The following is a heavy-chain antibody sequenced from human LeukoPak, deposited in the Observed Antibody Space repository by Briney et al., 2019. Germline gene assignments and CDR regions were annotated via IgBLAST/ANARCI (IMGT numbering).Heavy chain of an antibody. V-gene: IGHV4-39*07. J-gene: IGHJ5*02. Sequence: SETLSLTCTVSGGSISSSNYYWGWIRQPPGKGLEWIGSIYYSGSTYYNPSLKSRVIVSLDTSKNQFSLKLTSVTAADTAVYYCARDTGQYAPGTPGFTRFDPWGQGTLVTVSS. CDR1: GGSISSSNYY. D-gene: IGHD3-10*01. CDR3: ARDTGQYAPGTPGFTRFDP. CDR2: IYYSGST.